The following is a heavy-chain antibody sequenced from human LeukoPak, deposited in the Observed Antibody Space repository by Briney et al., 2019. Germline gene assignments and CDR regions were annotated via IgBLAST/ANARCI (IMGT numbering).Heavy chain of an antibody. CDR1: RLTFSDYA. D-gene: IGHD6-13*01. V-gene: IGHV3-23*01. CDR2: ISGSGGRT. Sequence: RSGGSLRLSCAASRLTFSDYAMTWVRQAPGEGLQWVSTISGSGGRTYYTDSVKGRFTVSRDNSKNTLYLQMKSLRVEDAAVYYCAKDRRAAAGPPYYSDNWGQGTLVTVSS. J-gene: IGHJ4*02. CDR3: AKDRRAAAGPPYYSDN.